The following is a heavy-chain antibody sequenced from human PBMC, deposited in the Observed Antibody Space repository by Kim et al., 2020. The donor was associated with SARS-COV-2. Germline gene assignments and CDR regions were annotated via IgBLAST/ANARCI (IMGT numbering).Heavy chain of an antibody. Sequence: SETLSLTCTVSSDSVSSSFWSWIRQPPGKGLEWIGYADYRGNTNYNPSLKSRVTMSADMSKNQVSLRLTSVTAADTAVYYCTKGSGWNLYWGQGTLVTVS. CDR2: ADYRGNT. CDR3: TKGSGWNLY. V-gene: IGHV4-59*02. CDR1: SDSVSSSF. D-gene: IGHD6-19*01. J-gene: IGHJ4*02.